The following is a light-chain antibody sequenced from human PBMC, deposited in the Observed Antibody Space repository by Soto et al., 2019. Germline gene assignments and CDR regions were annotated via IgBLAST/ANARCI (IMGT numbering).Light chain of an antibody. CDR1: LSVVDSGGNTY. CDR2: KIS. CDR3: MQGTLWPWT. J-gene: IGKJ1*01. V-gene: IGKV2-30*01. Sequence: DVVMTQSPLSLPSTLAQRSSISCTSSLSVVDSGGNTYFNWYQQRPGQPPRRLIYKISNRESGVPDRFSASGSGTDFTLRISRVEAEDLGVYYCMQGTLWPWTFGQGTKVDIK.